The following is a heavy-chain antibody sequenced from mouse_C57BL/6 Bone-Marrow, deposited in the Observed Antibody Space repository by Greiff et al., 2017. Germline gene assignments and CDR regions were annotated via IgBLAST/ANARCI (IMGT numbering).Heavy chain of an antibody. D-gene: IGHD2-1*01. V-gene: IGHV1-63*01. CDR3: ARHGNYSAWFAY. J-gene: IGHJ3*01. CDR2: IYPGGGYT. CDR1: GYTFTNYW. Sequence: VKLQESGAELVRPGTSVKMSCKASGYTFTNYWLGWAKQRPGHGLEWIGDIYPGGGYTNYNEKFKGKATLTADKSSSTAYMQFSSLTSEDSAMYYGARHGNYSAWFAYWGQGTLVTGSA.